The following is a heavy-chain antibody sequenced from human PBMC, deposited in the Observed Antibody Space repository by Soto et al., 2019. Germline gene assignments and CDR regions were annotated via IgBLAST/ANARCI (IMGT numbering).Heavy chain of an antibody. D-gene: IGHD6-6*01. CDR1: GGSISSSSYY. CDR2: IYYSGST. CDR3: ASEQFRRGAAPGY. V-gene: IGHV4-39*01. Sequence: PSETLSLTCTVSGGSISSSSYYWGWIRQPPGKGLEWIGSIYYSGSTYYNPSLKSRVTISVDTSKNQFSLKLSSVTAADTAVYYCASEQFRRGAAPGYWGQGTLVTVSS. J-gene: IGHJ4*02.